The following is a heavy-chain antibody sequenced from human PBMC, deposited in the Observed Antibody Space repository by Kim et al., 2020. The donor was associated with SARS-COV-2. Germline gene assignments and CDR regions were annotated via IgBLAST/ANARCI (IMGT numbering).Heavy chain of an antibody. J-gene: IGHJ6*02. CDR3: AKDHTGSNSWYEGYYYGMDV. Sequence: GGSLRLSCAASGFTFSSYGMNWVRQAPGKGLEWVADISDDGSKKYYADSVKGRFTISRDNSKNTLYLQMNSLRAEDTAVYYCAKDHTGSNSWYEGYYYGMDVWGQGTTVTVSS. V-gene: IGHV3-30*18. CDR2: ISDDGSKK. CDR1: GFTFSSYG. D-gene: IGHD6-13*01.